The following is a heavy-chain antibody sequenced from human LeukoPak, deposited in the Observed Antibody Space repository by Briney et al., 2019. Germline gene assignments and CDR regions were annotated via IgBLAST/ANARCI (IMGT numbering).Heavy chain of an antibody. Sequence: GGSLRLSCAASGLTFSSHAMHWVRQAPGKGLKWVAVISHDGSDKHYTDSVKGRFTISRDNSRNTLYLQMNSLRAEDTAVYYCAREPGPGYFDYWGQGTLVTVSS. CDR1: GLTFSSHA. CDR2: ISHDGSDK. V-gene: IGHV3-30-3*01. CDR3: AREPGPGYFDY. D-gene: IGHD3-10*01. J-gene: IGHJ4*02.